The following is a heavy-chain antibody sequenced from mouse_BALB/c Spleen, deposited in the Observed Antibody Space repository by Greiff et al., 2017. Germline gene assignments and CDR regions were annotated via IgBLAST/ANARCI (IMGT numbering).Heavy chain of an antibody. CDR3: AREQNVYGNYYAMDY. CDR2: IDPENGNT. CDR1: GFNIKDYY. Sequence: VQLQQSGAELVWPGALVKLSCKASGFNIKDYYMHWVKQRPEQGLEWIGWIDPENGNTIYDPKFQGKASITADTSSNTAYLQLSSLTSEDTAVYYCAREQNVYGNYYAMDYWGQGTSVTVSS. J-gene: IGHJ4*01. D-gene: IGHD2-10*02. V-gene: IGHV14-1*02.